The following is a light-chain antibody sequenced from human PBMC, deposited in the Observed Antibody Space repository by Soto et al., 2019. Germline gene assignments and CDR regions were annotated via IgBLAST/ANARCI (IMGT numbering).Light chain of an antibody. CDR3: QSYDSSLSGSV. V-gene: IGLV1-40*01. CDR1: ISNIGAGYD. J-gene: IGLJ3*02. CDR2: GNS. Sequence: QSALTQPPSVSGAPGQRVTISCTGSISNIGAGYDVHWYQQLPGTAPKLLIYGNSNRPSGVPDRFSGSKSGTSASLAITGLQAEDEADYYCQSYDSSLSGSVFGGGTKVTVL.